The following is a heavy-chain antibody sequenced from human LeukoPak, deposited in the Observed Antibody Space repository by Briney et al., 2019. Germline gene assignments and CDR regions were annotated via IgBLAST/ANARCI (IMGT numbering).Heavy chain of an antibody. V-gene: IGHV1-2*02. Sequence: ALVKVSCKASGYTFTGYYMHWVRQAPGQGLEWMGWINPNSGGTNYAQKFQGRVTMTRDTSISTAYMELSRLRSDDTAVYYCARVRIAVAGKYYFDYWGQGTLVTVSS. CDR3: ARVRIAVAGKYYFDY. D-gene: IGHD6-19*01. J-gene: IGHJ4*02. CDR2: INPNSGGT. CDR1: GYTFTGYY.